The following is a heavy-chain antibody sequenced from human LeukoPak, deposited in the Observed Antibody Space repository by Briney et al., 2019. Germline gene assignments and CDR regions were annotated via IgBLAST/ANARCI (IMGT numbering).Heavy chain of an antibody. CDR2: INHSGST. CDR1: GGSFSGYY. V-gene: IGHV4-34*01. J-gene: IGHJ6*02. CDR3: ARASLDGMDV. Sequence: SETLSLTCAVYGGSFSGYYWSWIRQPPGEGLEWIGEINHSGSTNYNPSLKSRVTISVDTSKNQFSLKLSSVTAADTAVYYCARASLDGMDVWGQGTTVTVSS.